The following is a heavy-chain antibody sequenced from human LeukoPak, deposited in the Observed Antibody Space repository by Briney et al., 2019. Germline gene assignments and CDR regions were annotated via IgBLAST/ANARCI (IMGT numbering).Heavy chain of an antibody. CDR2: IYSSGST. D-gene: IGHD6-19*01. J-gene: IGHJ4*02. Sequence: SETLSLTCSVSGASISSGSNYWGWIRQPPGKTLEWIGSIYSSGSTYYNSSLQSRVIIIIDTPKNHFSLTLSSVTAADTAVYYCARPVTARGGSGWPQHIDYWGQGTLVSVSS. CDR3: ARPVTARGGSGWPQHIDY. V-gene: IGHV4-39*07. CDR1: GASISSGSNY.